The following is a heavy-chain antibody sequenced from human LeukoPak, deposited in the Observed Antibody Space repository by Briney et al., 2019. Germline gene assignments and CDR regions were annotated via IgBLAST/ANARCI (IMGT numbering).Heavy chain of an antibody. D-gene: IGHD1-26*01. V-gene: IGHV1-18*01. Sequence: ASVKVSCKASGYTFTSYGISWVRQAPGQGLEWMGWISANNGNTKYNTKYAQNLQGRVTMTTDISTSTAYMELRILRSDDTAVYYCARDRDRSGSQSYWGQGTLVTVSS. CDR3: ARDRDRSGSQSY. J-gene: IGHJ4*02. CDR2: ISANNGNTKYNT. CDR1: GYTFTSYG.